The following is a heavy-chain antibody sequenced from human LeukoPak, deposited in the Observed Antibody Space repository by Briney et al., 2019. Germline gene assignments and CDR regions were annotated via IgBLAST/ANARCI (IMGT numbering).Heavy chain of an antibody. V-gene: IGHV1-18*01. J-gene: IGHJ5*02. D-gene: IGHD3-9*01. Sequence: ASVKVSCKASGYTFTSYGISWVRQAPGQGLEWMGWISAYNGNTNYAQKLQGRVTMTTDTSTSTAYMELRSLGSDDTAVYYCARDRLRYFDWLGENWFDPWGQGTLVTVSS. CDR2: ISAYNGNT. CDR1: GYTFTSYG. CDR3: ARDRLRYFDWLGENWFDP.